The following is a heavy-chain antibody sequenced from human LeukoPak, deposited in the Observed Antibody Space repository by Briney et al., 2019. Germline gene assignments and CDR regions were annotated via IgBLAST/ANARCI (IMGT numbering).Heavy chain of an antibody. D-gene: IGHD2-2*01. CDR2: INRSGST. V-gene: IGHV4-34*01. Sequence: SETLSLTCAVYGGSFSGYYWSWIRQPPGKGLEWIGEINRSGSTNYNPSLKSRVTISVDTSKNQFSLKLSSVTAADTAVYYCARGLMGSTHPWGQGTLVTVSS. CDR1: GGSFSGYY. J-gene: IGHJ5*02. CDR3: ARGLMGSTHP.